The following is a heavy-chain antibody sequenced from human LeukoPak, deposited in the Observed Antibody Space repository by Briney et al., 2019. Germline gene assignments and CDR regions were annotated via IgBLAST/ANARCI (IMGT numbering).Heavy chain of an antibody. CDR1: GFTFHDHG. Sequence: PGGSLRLSCAASGFTFHDHGMSWVRQVSGKGLEWVSALNWNGDNTGYADSVKGRFTISRDNAKKSLYLQMNSLTAEDTAYYYCAREEGPYFDCWGQGTLVTVSS. J-gene: IGHJ4*02. CDR2: LNWNGDNT. V-gene: IGHV3-20*04. CDR3: AREEGPYFDC.